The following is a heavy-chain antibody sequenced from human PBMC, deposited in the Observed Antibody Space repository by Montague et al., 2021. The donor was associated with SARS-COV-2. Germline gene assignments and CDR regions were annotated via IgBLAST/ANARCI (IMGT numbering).Heavy chain of an antibody. CDR3: ARAEYCSGGSCGYYYYGMDV. J-gene: IGHJ6*02. CDR1: GYTFTNYD. Sequence: QSGAEVKKPGESLKISCKASGYTFTNYDINWVRQAPGQGLEWVGWMNPNNDNRGYTQKFEGRVTMTRNTSISTAYMELSSLRSEDTAVYYCARAEYCSGGSCGYYYYGMDVWGQGTSVTVSS. V-gene: IGHV1-8*01. CDR2: MNPNNDNR. D-gene: IGHD2-15*01.